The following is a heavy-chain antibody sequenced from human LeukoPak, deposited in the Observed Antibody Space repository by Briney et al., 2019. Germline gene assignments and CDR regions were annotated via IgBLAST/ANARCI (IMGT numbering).Heavy chain of an antibody. CDR2: IRYDGSDK. Sequence: SGGSLRLSCAASGFTFSKHGMHWVRQAPGKGLEWVAFIRYDGSDKYYTDSVKGRFTISRDNSENTLYLQMNSLRAEDTAVYYCAREDCSSTSCYTSIDYWGQGTLVTVSS. CDR1: GFTFSKHG. J-gene: IGHJ4*02. V-gene: IGHV3-30*02. D-gene: IGHD2-2*02. CDR3: AREDCSSTSCYTSIDY.